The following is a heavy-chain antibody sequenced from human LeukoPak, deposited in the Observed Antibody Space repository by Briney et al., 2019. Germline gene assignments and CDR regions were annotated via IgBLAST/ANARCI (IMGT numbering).Heavy chain of an antibody. CDR2: IRSKTYGGTT. CDR1: GFTFGDYA. D-gene: IGHD2-15*01. J-gene: IGHJ4*02. Sequence: GGSPRLSCTGSGFTFGDYAMSWVRQAPGKGLEWVGFIRSKTYGGTTEYAASVKGRFTISRDDSKSFAYLQMNSLKTEDTAVYYCSRSPGVAATRVDFWGQGTLVTVSS. V-gene: IGHV3-49*04. CDR3: SRSPGVAATRVDF.